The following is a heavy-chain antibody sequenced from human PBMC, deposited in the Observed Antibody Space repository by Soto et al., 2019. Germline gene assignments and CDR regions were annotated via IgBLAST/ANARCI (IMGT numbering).Heavy chain of an antibody. J-gene: IGHJ4*02. CDR1: GYTFYNFW. D-gene: IGHD6-13*01. Sequence: GESLKISCQCSGYTFYNFWIGWVRQLPGKGLEWMGIIYPGDHETRYSPSFHGKVTISADKSINTAYLQWNSLEASDTAFYFCARSPRSSPYFDYWGQGALVTGSS. V-gene: IGHV5-51*01. CDR3: ARSPRSSPYFDY. CDR2: IYPGDHET.